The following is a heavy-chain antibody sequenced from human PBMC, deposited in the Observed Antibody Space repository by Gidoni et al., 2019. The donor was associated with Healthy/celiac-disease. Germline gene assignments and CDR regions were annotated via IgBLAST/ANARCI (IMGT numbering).Heavy chain of an antibody. CDR1: GGSVSSCSYY. J-gene: IGHJ5*02. CDR2: IDYSGST. Sequence: QVQLPESGPGLVKPSETLSLTCTVSGGSVSSCSYYWSWIRQPPGKGLEWIGYIDYSGSTNYNPSLKRRVTRSVDTSKNQFALKLSSVTAADTAVYYCAREPKEDGDYDQRWFDPWGQGTLVTVSS. CDR3: AREPKEDGDYDQRWFDP. D-gene: IGHD4-17*01. V-gene: IGHV4-61*01.